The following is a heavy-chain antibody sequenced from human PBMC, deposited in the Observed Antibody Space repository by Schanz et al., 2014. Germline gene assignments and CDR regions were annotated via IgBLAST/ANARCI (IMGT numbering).Heavy chain of an antibody. CDR2: IYYSGNT. J-gene: IGHJ4*02. V-gene: IGHV4-31*03. CDR3: ARVRVGDGYLFEY. D-gene: IGHD5-12*01. CDR1: GGSVNSGVYY. Sequence: QVQLQESGPGLVKPSQTLSLTCTVSGGSVNSGVYYWNWIRQHPGKGLEWIGYIYYSGNTYYNPSLRGRGSMSLDTSKKQFSLKLGSVSAADTAVYYCARVRVGDGYLFEYWGQGTLVTVSS.